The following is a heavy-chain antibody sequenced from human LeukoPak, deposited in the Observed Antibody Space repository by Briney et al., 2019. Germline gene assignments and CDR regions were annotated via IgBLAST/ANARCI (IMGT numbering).Heavy chain of an antibody. CDR2: MNPNSGNT. V-gene: IGHV1-8*02. J-gene: IGHJ6*02. D-gene: IGHD2-15*01. CDR1: GYTFTSYA. Sequence: GASVKVSCKASGYTFTSYAMHWVRQAPGQRLEWMGWMNPNSGNTGLAQKFQGRVTLTRDTSLSTAYMELSNLRSDDTAVYYCARDEVVAAPNYFGMVVWGQGTTVSVSS. CDR3: ARDEVVAAPNYFGMVV.